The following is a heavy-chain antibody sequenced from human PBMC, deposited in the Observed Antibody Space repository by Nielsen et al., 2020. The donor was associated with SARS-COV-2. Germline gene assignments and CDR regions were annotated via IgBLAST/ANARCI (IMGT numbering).Heavy chain of an antibody. J-gene: IGHJ6*03. D-gene: IGHD6-19*01. CDR2: IYYSGST. Sequence: WIRQPPGKGLEWIGSIYYSGSTYYNPSLKSRVTISVDTSKNQFSLKLSSVTAADTAVYYCARHYHSSGWYVRHYYYYMDVWGKGTMVTVSS. CDR3: ARHYHSSGWYVRHYYYYMDV. V-gene: IGHV4-39*01.